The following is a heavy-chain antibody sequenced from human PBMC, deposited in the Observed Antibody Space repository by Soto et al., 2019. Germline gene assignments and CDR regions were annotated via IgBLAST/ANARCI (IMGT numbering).Heavy chain of an antibody. V-gene: IGHV3-33*01. J-gene: IGHJ6*02. CDR2: IWYDGSNK. Sequence: QVQLVESGGGVVQPGRSLRLSCAASGFTFSSYGRHWFGQAPGKGLGWVAVIWYDGSNKYYADSVKGRFTISRDNSKNTLYLQMDSLRAEDTAVYYCARDQAHYYYYYGMDVWGQGTTVTVSS. CDR3: ARDQAHYYYYYGMDV. CDR1: GFTFSSYG.